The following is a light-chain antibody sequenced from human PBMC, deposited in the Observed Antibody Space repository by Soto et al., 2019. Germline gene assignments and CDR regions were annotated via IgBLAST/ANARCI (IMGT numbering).Light chain of an antibody. Sequence: EIVLTQSPATLSLSPGERATLSCRASQSVYSYSAWYQQKPGQAPRLLIYDASNRATGIPARFRGSGSGTDFTLTISSLEPEDFAVYYCQQRSNWPITFGQGTRLEIK. V-gene: IGKV3-11*01. CDR1: QSVYSY. CDR3: QQRSNWPIT. CDR2: DAS. J-gene: IGKJ5*01.